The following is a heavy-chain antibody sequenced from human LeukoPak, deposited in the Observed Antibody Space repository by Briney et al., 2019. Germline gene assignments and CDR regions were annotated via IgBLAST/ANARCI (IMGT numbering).Heavy chain of an antibody. CDR3: ANSIDFDYGDYYFDY. J-gene: IGHJ4*02. V-gene: IGHV4-59*01. CDR1: GGSISSYY. Sequence: PSETLSLTCTVSGGSISSYYWSWIRQPLGKGLEWIGYIYYSGSTNYNPSLKSRVTISVDTSKNQFSLKLSSVTAADTAVYYCANSIDFDYGDYYFDYWGQGALVTISS. CDR2: IYYSGST. D-gene: IGHD4-17*01.